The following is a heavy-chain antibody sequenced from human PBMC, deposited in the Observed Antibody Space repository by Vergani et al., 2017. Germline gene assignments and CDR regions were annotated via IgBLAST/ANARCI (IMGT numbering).Heavy chain of an antibody. CDR3: AKDRYYDFWSGLGYMDV. CDR2: ISWNSGSI. J-gene: IGHJ6*03. CDR1: GFTFDDYA. V-gene: IGHV3-9*01. D-gene: IGHD3-3*01. Sequence: EVQLVESGGGLVQPGRSLRLSCAASGFTFDDYAMHWVRQAPGKGLEWVSGISWNSGSIGYADSVKGRFTISRDNAKNSLYLQMNSLRAEDTALYYCAKDRYYDFWSGLGYMDVWGKGTTVTVSS.